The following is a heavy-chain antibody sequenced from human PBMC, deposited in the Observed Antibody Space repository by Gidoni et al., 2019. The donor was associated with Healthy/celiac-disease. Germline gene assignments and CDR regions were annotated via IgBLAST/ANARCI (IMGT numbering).Heavy chain of an antibody. Sequence: EVQLVESGGGLIQPGGSLRLSCAAPGFTVSSNYMSWVRQAPGKGLEWVSVIYSGGSTYYADSVKGRFTISRDNSKNTLYLQMNSLRAEDTAVYYCAREDLQSAFDIWGQGTMVTVSS. D-gene: IGHD4-4*01. J-gene: IGHJ3*02. CDR3: AREDLQSAFDI. CDR2: IYSGGST. V-gene: IGHV3-53*01. CDR1: GFTVSSNY.